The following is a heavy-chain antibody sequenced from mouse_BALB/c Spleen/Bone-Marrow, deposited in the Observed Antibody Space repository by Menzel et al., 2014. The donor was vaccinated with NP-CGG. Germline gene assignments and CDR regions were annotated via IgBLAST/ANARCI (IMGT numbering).Heavy chain of an antibody. CDR1: XTDYN. Sequence: XTDYNMYWVKQSHGKSLEWIGCIDPYNGGTSYNQKFKGKATLTVDKSSSTAFMHLNSLTSEDSAVYYCARLGGYYLYYAMDYWGQGTSVTV. J-gene: IGHJ4*01. D-gene: IGHD2-3*01. CDR2: IDPYNGGT. CDR3: ARLGGYYLYYAMDY. V-gene: IGHV1S135*01.